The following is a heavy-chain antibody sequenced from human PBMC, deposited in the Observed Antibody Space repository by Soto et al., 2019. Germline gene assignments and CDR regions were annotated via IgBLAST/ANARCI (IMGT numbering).Heavy chain of an antibody. CDR2: MNPNSGNT. CDR3: ATDITMVRGELFDY. J-gene: IGHJ4*02. Sequence: ASVKVSCKSFGYSFTSFDVHWVRQASGQGLEWMGWMNPNSGNTDYAQRFQGRVTMTRNTSINTAYMELNSLTSDDTAVYYCATDITMVRGELFDYWGQGTLVTVSS. V-gene: IGHV1-8*01. CDR1: GYSFTSFD. D-gene: IGHD3-10*01.